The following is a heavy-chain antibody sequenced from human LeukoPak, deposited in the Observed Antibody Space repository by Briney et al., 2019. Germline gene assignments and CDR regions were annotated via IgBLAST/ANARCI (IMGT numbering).Heavy chain of an antibody. J-gene: IGHJ5*02. CDR1: GGSISSYY. CDR3: ARRTGSRLPNWFDP. D-gene: IGHD3-10*01. CDR2: IYYSGTT. V-gene: IGHV4-39*01. Sequence: SETLSLTCTVSGGSISSYYWGWIRQPPGKGLEWIGTIYYSGTTYYNPSLKSRVTISIDTSKNHFSLKLNSVTAADTAVYYCARRTGSRLPNWFDPWGQGTLVTVSS.